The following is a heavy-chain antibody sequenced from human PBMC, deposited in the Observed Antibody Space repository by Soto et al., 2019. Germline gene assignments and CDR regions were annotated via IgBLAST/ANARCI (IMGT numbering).Heavy chain of an antibody. CDR2: ISYDGSNK. D-gene: IGHD6-13*01. J-gene: IGHJ5*02. CDR3: ATEIAAAGPNWFDP. CDR1: GFTFSSYG. V-gene: IGHV3-30*03. Sequence: QVQLVESGGGVVQPGRSLRLSCAASGFTFSSYGMHWVRQAPGKGLEWVAVISYDGSNKYYADSVKGRFTISRDNSKNTLYLQMNSLRAEDTAVYYCATEIAAAGPNWFDPWGQGTLVTVSS.